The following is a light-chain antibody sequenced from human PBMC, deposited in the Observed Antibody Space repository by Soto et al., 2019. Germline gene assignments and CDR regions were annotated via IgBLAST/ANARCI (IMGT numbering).Light chain of an antibody. CDR3: QQYHIWPPLT. J-gene: IGKJ4*01. CDR1: QSINNK. CDR2: VES. Sequence: EIVMTQSPDTLSVSPGERATLSCRASQSINNKLAWYQQRPGQVPRLLFYVESTRASNVPARFSGGGSGTEFTLTISSLQSEDFAVYYCQQYHIWPPLTFGGGTRVEIK. V-gene: IGKV3-15*01.